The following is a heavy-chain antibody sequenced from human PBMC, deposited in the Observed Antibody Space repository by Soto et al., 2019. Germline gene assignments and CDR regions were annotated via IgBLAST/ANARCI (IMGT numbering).Heavy chain of an antibody. CDR1: GGSISSYY. CDR2: IYYSGST. Sequence: SETLSLTCTVSGGSISSYYWSWIRQPPGKGLEWIGYIYYSGSTNYNPSLKSRVTISVDTSKNQFSLKLSSVTAADTAVYYCAREVFIGGIYNWFDPWGQGTLVTSP. J-gene: IGHJ5*02. D-gene: IGHD6-13*01. CDR3: AREVFIGGIYNWFDP. V-gene: IGHV4-59*12.